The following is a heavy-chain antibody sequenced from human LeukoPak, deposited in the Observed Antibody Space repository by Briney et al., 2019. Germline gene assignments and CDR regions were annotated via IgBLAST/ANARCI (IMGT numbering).Heavy chain of an antibody. D-gene: IGHD2-2*01. CDR1: GFPFSIYG. V-gene: IGHV3-30*18. CDR2: FSADGINI. CDR3: AKDSSGIVVVPAALDY. Sequence: GGSLRLSCAASGFPFSIYGMHWVRQAPGKGLEWVALFSADGINIYYADSVKGRFTISRDNSKNMLYLQMNSLRAEDTAVYYCAKDSSGIVVVPAALDYWGQGTLVTVSS. J-gene: IGHJ4*02.